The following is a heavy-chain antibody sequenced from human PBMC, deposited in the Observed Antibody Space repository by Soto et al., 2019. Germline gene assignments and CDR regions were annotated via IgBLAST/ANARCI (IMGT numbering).Heavy chain of an antibody. V-gene: IGHV1-46*01. D-gene: IGHD3-16*01. CDR1: GYTFTSYY. Sequence: ASVKVSCKASGYTFTSYYMHWVRQAPGQGLEWMGIINPSGGSTSYAQKFQGRVTMTRDTSTSTVYMELSSLISEDTAVYYCASPLGEAVALDYWGQGTLVTVSS. CDR3: ASPLGEAVALDY. CDR2: INPSGGST. J-gene: IGHJ4*02.